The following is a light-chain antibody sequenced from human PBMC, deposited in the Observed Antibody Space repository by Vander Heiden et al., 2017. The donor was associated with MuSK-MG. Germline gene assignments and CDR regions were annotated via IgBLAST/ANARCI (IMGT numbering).Light chain of an antibody. CDR3: QRFGRSPLT. CDR2: GAS. Sequence: EFVLTQSPGILSLSPGERATLSCRASERVSGTYLAWYQQKPGQSPRLLMSGASTRATGTPDRFSGSGSGTDFTLTISGLEPEDFAVYYCQRFGRSPLTFGGGTKLERK. V-gene: IGKV3-20*01. J-gene: IGKJ4*01. CDR1: ERVSGTY.